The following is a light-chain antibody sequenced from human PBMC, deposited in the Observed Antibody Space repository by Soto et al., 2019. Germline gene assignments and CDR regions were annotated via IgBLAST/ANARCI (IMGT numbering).Light chain of an antibody. CDR3: QQYHAYPYT. CDR2: DAS. V-gene: IGKV1-5*01. J-gene: IGKJ2*01. Sequence: DIQMTHSPSALSASLGARVTITCRASQSIRSWLTWYQQKPGRAPKLLIYDASNLVSGVPSRFSGSGSGTEFTLTISNLQPDDSAPYHCQQYHAYPYTFGQGTKLEIE. CDR1: QSIRSW.